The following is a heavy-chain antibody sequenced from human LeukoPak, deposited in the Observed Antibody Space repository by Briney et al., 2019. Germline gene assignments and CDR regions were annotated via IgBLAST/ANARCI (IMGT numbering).Heavy chain of an antibody. J-gene: IGHJ4*02. Sequence: GGSLRLSCAASGSTFSSYAMSWVRQAPGKGLEWVSAISGSGGSTYYADSVEGRFTISRDNSKNTLYLQMNSLRAEDTAVYYCAKDWRYDYSNYGGDYWGQGTLVTVSS. D-gene: IGHD4-11*01. V-gene: IGHV3-23*01. CDR1: GSTFSSYA. CDR3: AKDWRYDYSNYGGDY. CDR2: ISGSGGST.